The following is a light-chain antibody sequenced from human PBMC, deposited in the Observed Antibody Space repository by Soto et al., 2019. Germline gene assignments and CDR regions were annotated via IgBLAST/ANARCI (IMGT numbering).Light chain of an antibody. CDR2: DVN. CDR3: TSWTTSTTMI. V-gene: IGLV2-14*03. CDR1: SSDIGAYNF. J-gene: IGLJ2*01. Sequence: QSALTQPASVSGSPRQSITISCTGTSSDIGAYNFVSWYQQHPGKAPKLMLYDVNIRPSGVSNRFSGSKSGNTASLTISGLQVEDEADYYCTSWTTSTTMIFGGGTKLTVL.